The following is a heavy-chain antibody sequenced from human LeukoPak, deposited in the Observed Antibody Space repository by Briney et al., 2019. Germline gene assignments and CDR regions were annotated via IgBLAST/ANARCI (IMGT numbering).Heavy chain of an antibody. CDR3: AELGITMIGGV. V-gene: IGHV3-48*03. CDR2: ITSSGSTI. CDR1: GFTFTTYA. D-gene: IGHD3-10*02. J-gene: IGHJ6*04. Sequence: GGSLRLSCAASGFTFTTYAMSWVRQAPGKGLEWVSAITSSGSTIYYADSVKGRFTISRDNAKNSLYLQMNSLRAEDTAVYYCAELGITMIGGVWGKGTTVTISS.